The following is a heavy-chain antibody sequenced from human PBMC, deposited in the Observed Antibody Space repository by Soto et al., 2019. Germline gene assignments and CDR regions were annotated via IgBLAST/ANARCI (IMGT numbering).Heavy chain of an antibody. Sequence: PEKGLEWIGYIYYSGSTYYNPSLKSRVTISVDTSKNQFFLKLSSVTAADTAVYYCARGSEEYDFWSGYRFDYWGQGTLVTVSS. CDR2: IYYSGST. J-gene: IGHJ4*02. V-gene: IGHV4-31*02. D-gene: IGHD3-3*01. CDR3: ARGSEEYDFWSGYRFDY.